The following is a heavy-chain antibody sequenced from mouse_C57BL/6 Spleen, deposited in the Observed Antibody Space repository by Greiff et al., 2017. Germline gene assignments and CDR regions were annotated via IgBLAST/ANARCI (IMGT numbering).Heavy chain of an antibody. Sequence: VQLQQSGPELVKPGASVKISCKASGYSFTGYYMNWVKQSPEKSLEWIGEINPSTGGTTYNQKFKAKATLTVDKSSSTAYMQLKSLTSEDSAVYYCARKLYYFDYWGQGTTRTVSS. D-gene: IGHD4-1*01. CDR3: ARKLYYFDY. V-gene: IGHV1-42*01. CDR1: GYSFTGYY. J-gene: IGHJ2*01. CDR2: INPSTGGT.